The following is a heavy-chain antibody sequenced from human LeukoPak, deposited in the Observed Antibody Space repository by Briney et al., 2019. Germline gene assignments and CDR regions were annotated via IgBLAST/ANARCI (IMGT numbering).Heavy chain of an antibody. V-gene: IGHV3-74*01. J-gene: IGHJ2*01. Sequence: PGGSLRLSCAASGFTFSSYWMHWVRQATGKGLVWASRINSDGSSTNYADSVKGRFTISRDNAKNTLYLQMNSLRAEDTAMYYCARGPYGGNPAWSFDLWGRGTLVTVSS. CDR1: GFTFSSYW. CDR2: INSDGSST. D-gene: IGHD4-23*01. CDR3: ARGPYGGNPAWSFDL.